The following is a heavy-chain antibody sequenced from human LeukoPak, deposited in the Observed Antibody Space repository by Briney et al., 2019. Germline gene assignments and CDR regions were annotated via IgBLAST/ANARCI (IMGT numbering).Heavy chain of an antibody. Sequence: GGSLRLSCAASGIVVSDNYMAWVRLAPGRGLEWVSTIDPDGYIAYAASVEGRVAVSRDGSKNMLFLHMNSLRVEDSAVYYCARDHDAAGSHLGYWGQGTRVTVSS. CDR1: GIVVSDNY. D-gene: IGHD1-26*01. J-gene: IGHJ4*02. CDR2: IDPDGYI. CDR3: ARDHDAAGSHLGY. V-gene: IGHV3-66*01.